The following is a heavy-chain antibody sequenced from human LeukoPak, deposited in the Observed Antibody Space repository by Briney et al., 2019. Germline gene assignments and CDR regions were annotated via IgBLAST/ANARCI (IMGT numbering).Heavy chain of an antibody. Sequence: GGSLRLSCAASGFTGITTSGMNWVRQAPGRGLEWVASISRTSSYIQYAESVKGRFTSSRDNANHSLSLQMNSLRAEDTAVYYCARERRYYGSGELGDYYYYYMDVWGKGTTVTISS. V-gene: IGHV3-21*04. CDR1: GFTGITTSG. CDR2: ISRTSSYI. CDR3: ARERRYYGSGELGDYYYYYMDV. D-gene: IGHD3-10*01. J-gene: IGHJ6*03.